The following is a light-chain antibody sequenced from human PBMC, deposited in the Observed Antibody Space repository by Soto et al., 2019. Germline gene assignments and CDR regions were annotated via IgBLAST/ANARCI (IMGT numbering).Light chain of an antibody. CDR2: GAS. Sequence: IVFTESPSTLSLSHGERATLSCRASQSVSSSYLAWYQQKPGQAPRLLIYGASSRATGIPDRFSGSGSGTDFTLTISRLEPEDFAVYYCQQYGSSPPLTFGGGTKVDIK. CDR3: QQYGSSPPLT. CDR1: QSVSSSY. V-gene: IGKV3-20*01. J-gene: IGKJ4*01.